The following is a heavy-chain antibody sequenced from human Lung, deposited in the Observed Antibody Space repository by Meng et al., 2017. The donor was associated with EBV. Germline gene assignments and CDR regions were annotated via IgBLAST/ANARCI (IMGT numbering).Heavy chain of an antibody. Sequence: GSGPGLGKPSGTLSLICVVSGGSISGPNWWSWVRQSPEKGLEWIGEVNDRGTMNFNPSLRSRVSMSVDKSKNEFSLKIDSVTAADTAVYFCARGGAFSPYNWFDPWGQGALVTVSS. CDR2: VNDRGTM. J-gene: IGHJ5*02. D-gene: IGHD4/OR15-4a*01. V-gene: IGHV4-4*02. CDR3: ARGGAFSPYNWFDP. CDR1: GGSISGPNW.